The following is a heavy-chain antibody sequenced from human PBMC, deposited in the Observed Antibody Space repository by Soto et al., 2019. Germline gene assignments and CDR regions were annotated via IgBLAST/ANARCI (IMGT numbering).Heavy chain of an antibody. CDR1: GFSLSTSGMC. CDR3: ARLRIVGAEDYYYYGMDV. J-gene: IGHJ6*02. D-gene: IGHD1-26*01. V-gene: IGHV2-70*01. Sequence: ASGPTLVNPTQTLTLTCTFSGFSLSTSGMCVSWIRQPPGKALEWLALIDWDDDNYYSTSLKTRLTISKDTSKNQVVLTMTNMDPVDTAKYYGARLRIVGAEDYYYYGMDVWGQGTTVTVSS. CDR2: IDWDDDN.